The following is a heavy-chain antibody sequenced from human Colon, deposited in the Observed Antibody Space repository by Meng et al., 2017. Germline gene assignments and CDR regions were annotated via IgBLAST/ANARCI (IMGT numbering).Heavy chain of an antibody. J-gene: IGHJ3*02. CDR1: GDSISSGSYY. CDR2: IYTSGST. V-gene: IGHV4-61*02. D-gene: IGHD3-22*01. Sequence: QVPLEESGPGLVKPSQTLSLTCTVSGDSISSGSYYWSWIRQPAGKGLEWIGRIYTSGSTNYNPSLKSRVTISVDTSKSQFSLKLSSVTAADTAVYYCARAAWGYSYDRSSYLDALDIWGQGTMVTVSS. CDR3: ARAAWGYSYDRSSYLDALDI.